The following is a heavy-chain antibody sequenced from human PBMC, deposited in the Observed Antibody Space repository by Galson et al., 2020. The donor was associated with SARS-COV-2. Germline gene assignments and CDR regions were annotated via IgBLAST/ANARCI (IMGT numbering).Heavy chain of an antibody. D-gene: IGHD2-2*02. Sequence: ASVKVSCKVSGYTLTELSMHWVRQAPGKGLEWMGGFDPEDGETIYAQKFQGRVTMTEDTSTDTAYMELSSLRSEDTAVYYCATSYAYCSSTSCYKTFDYWGQGTLVTVSS. CDR1: GYTLTELS. CDR3: ATSYAYCSSTSCYKTFDY. V-gene: IGHV1-24*01. CDR2: FDPEDGET. J-gene: IGHJ4*02.